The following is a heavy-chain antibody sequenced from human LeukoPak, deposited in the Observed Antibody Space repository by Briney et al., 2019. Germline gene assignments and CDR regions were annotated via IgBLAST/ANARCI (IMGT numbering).Heavy chain of an antibody. D-gene: IGHD3-16*01. J-gene: IGHJ4*02. V-gene: IGHV3-30*03. CDR3: ARDGGDY. Sequence: GGSLRLSCAASGFSFSDSGMSWVRQAPGKGLEWVAVISYDGSQKYYSGSVKGRFTIFRDNSKSTLYLQMNSLRPEDTSAYYCARDGGDYWGQGTLVTVSS. CDR1: GFSFSDSG. CDR2: ISYDGSQK.